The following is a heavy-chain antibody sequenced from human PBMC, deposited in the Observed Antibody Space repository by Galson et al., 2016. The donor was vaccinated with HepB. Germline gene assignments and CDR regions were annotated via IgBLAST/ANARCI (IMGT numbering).Heavy chain of an antibody. D-gene: IGHD5-18*01. J-gene: IGHJ4*02. V-gene: IGHV4-31*03. Sequence: TLSLTCSVSGDSISSDTYYWSWIRQRPGKGLEWIGYIHHSGSTYYNPSLASRVTVSVDTSKNQFSLKLNSVTAADTGVYYCARDPARYSNGFDYWGQGSLVTVSS. CDR2: IHHSGST. CDR1: GDSISSDTYY. CDR3: ARDPARYSNGFDY.